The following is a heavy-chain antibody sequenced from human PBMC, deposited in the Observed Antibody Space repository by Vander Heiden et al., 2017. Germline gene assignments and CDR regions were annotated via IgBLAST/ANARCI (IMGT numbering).Heavy chain of an antibody. Sequence: EVQLVDSGGGLIQPGGSLRLSCAASGFTVSNNYMRWVRQAPGKGLEWVSLIYSGGSTYYADSVKGRFTISRDNPKNTVYLQMNSLRADDTAVYYCARGGELAAGYWGQGTRVTVSS. CDR1: GFTVSNNY. J-gene: IGHJ4*02. D-gene: IGHD6-13*01. CDR3: ARGGELAAGY. V-gene: IGHV3-53*01. CDR2: IYSGGST.